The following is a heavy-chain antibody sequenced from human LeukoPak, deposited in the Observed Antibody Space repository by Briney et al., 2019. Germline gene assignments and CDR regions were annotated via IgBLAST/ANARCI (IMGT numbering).Heavy chain of an antibody. Sequence: PSETLSLTCTVSGGXVSSGSYSWSWIRQPPGKGLEWIGYIYYSGITNYNPSLKSRVTISVDTSKNQFSLKLSSVTAADTAVYYCARSLRNYCSTTTCFWFDPWGQGTLVTVSS. J-gene: IGHJ5*02. CDR2: IYYSGIT. CDR3: ARSLRNYCSTTTCFWFDP. V-gene: IGHV4-61*01. CDR1: GGXVSSGSYS. D-gene: IGHD2-2*01.